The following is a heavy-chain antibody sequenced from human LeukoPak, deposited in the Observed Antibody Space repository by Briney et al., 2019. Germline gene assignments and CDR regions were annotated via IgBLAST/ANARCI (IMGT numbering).Heavy chain of an antibody. J-gene: IGHJ4*02. V-gene: IGHV1-18*01. D-gene: IGHD6-19*01. CDR3: ARDIPESSGYYM. Sequence: ASVKVTFKASGFTFSTYGITWVRQAPGQGLEWLGYISAYSADTNYAQKVQGRVTMTTDTSTTTAYLEMRSLRSDDTAVYYCARDIPESSGYYMWGQGTQVTVSS. CDR2: ISAYSADT. CDR1: GFTFSTYG.